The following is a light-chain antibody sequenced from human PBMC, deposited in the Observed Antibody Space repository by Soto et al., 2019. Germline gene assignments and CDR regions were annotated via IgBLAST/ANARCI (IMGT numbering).Light chain of an antibody. CDR2: DDN. V-gene: IGLV3-21*02. Sequence: SYELTQPPSVSVAPGQTARITCGGNNIGSKSVHWYQQKPGQAPVLVVYDDNDRPSGIPERFSGSKSENTATLTITRVEAGDEADYFCKVWDNSSDHPYVFGTGTKVTVL. CDR3: KVWDNSSDHPYV. J-gene: IGLJ1*01. CDR1: NIGSKS.